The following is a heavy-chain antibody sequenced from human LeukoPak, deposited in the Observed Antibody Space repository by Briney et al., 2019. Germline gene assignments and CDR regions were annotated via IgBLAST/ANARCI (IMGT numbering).Heavy chain of an antibody. Sequence: KSSETLSLTCTVSGGSINSSSYYWDWIRQPPGKGLEWTGNIYYSGSTYYNPSLKSRVTISVDTSKNQFSLNLSSVTAADTAVYYCARDFYYYGMDVWGQGTTVTVSS. CDR1: GGSINSSSYY. CDR2: IYYSGST. V-gene: IGHV4-39*02. J-gene: IGHJ6*02. CDR3: ARDFYYYGMDV.